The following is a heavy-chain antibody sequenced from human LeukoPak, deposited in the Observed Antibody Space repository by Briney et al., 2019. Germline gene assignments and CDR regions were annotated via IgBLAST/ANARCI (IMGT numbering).Heavy chain of an antibody. J-gene: IGHJ5*02. CDR1: GFTFSSSG. CDR3: SKDLTSDFGGDLDP. Sequence: GGSLRLSCAASGFTFSSSGMHWVRQAPGKGLEWVALISFDGSQKYYADSVKGRFTISRDNSKSTVYLQMNSLRVEDAAVYYCSKDLTSDFGGDLDPWGQGTLVTVSS. CDR2: ISFDGSQK. D-gene: IGHD3-10*01. V-gene: IGHV3-30*02.